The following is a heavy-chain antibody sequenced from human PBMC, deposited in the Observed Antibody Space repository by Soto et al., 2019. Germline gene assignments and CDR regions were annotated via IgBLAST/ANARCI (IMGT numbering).Heavy chain of an antibody. CDR3: AFQGVAVAGPSDAFDI. J-gene: IGHJ3*02. V-gene: IGHV1-18*01. D-gene: IGHD6-19*01. Sequence: GASVKVSCKASGYTFTSYGISWVRQAPGQGLEWMEWISAYNGNTNYAQKLQGRVTMTTDTSTSTAYMELRSLRSDDTAVYYCAFQGVAVAGPSDAFDIWGQGTMVTVS. CDR2: ISAYNGNT. CDR1: GYTFTSYG.